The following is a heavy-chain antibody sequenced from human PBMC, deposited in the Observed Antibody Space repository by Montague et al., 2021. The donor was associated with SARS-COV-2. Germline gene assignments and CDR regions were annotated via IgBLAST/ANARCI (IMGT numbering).Heavy chain of an antibody. D-gene: IGHD3-3*01. V-gene: IGHV4-59*02. CDR2: IYYSGST. CDR1: GGSVSSYY. CDR3: ARAGGFYDYWSGYSSSAGFFDP. Sequence: SETLSLTCTASGGSVSSYYWSWIRQSPGKGLQWLGYIYYSGSTDYNPSLKSRVTMSVDTSKNQLSLRLNSVTTADTAVYFCARAGGFYDYWSGYSSSAGFFDPWGQGIPVTVSS. J-gene: IGHJ5*02.